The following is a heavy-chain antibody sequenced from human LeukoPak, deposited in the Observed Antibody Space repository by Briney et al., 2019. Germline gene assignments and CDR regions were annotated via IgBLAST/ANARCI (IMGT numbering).Heavy chain of an antibody. CDR3: ARHHRKGAAGGDY. CDR2: IYYSGST. CDR1: GGSISSSSYY. J-gene: IGHJ4*02. Sequence: PSGTLTLTCTVSGGSISSSSYYWGWIRQPPGKGLEWIGSIYYSGSTYYNPSLKSRVTISVDTSKNQFSLKLSSLTAADTAVYYCARHHRKGAAGGDYWGQGTLVTVSS. D-gene: IGHD6-25*01. V-gene: IGHV4-39*01.